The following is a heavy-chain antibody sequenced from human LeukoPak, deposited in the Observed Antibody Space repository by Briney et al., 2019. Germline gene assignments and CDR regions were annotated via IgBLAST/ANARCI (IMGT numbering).Heavy chain of an antibody. D-gene: IGHD6-13*01. Sequence: SETLSLTCAVYGVSFRIYYWSWIRQPPGKGLEWIWGINHSGGTHYNPSLKSRVTISIDTSKNQFSLKLSCVTAADTAVYYCASGGYSSSNNWFDPWGQGTLVTVSS. CDR3: ASGGYSSSNNWFDP. CDR1: GVSFRIYY. CDR2: INHSGGT. V-gene: IGHV4-34*01. J-gene: IGHJ5*02.